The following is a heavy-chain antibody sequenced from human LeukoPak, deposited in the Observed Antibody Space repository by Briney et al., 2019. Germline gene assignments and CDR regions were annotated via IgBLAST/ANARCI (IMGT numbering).Heavy chain of an antibody. Sequence: KSSETLSLTCTVSGGSISSYYWGWIRQPPGKGLEWIGYIYYSGSTNYNPSLKSRVTISVDTSKNQFSLKLSSVTAADTAVYYCARVIGNGGIFGVDPPWYYFDYWGQGTLVTVSS. CDR3: ARVIGNGGIFGVDPPWYYFDY. CDR1: GGSISSYY. CDR2: IYYSGST. V-gene: IGHV4-59*01. D-gene: IGHD3-3*01. J-gene: IGHJ4*02.